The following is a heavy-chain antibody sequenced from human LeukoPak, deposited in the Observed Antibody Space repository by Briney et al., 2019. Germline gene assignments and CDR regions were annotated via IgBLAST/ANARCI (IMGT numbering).Heavy chain of an antibody. CDR1: GFTFSSYW. J-gene: IGHJ4*02. CDR2: IKSDGSST. CDR3: ARGGDSSNWYPGYFDY. D-gene: IGHD6-13*01. Sequence: GGSLRLSCAASGFTFSSYWMHWVRQAPGKGPVWVSRIKSDGSSTRFADSVQGRFTISRDNGKNTLYLQMNSLRAEDTAVYYCARGGDSSNWYPGYFDYWGQGALVTVSS. V-gene: IGHV3-74*01.